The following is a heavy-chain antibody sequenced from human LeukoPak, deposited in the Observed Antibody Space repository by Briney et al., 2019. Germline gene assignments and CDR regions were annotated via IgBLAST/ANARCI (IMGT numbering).Heavy chain of an antibody. CDR1: GFTFSSYD. CDR2: IGTAGDT. J-gene: IGHJ4*02. CDR3: ARGGRDFWSGYYGLYYFDY. Sequence: GGSLRLSCAASGFTFSSYDMHWVRQATGKGLDWVSAIGTAGDTYYPGSVKGRFTISRENAKNSLYLQMNSLRAGDTAVYYCARGGRDFWSGYYGLYYFDYWGQGTLVTASS. D-gene: IGHD3-3*01. V-gene: IGHV3-13*01.